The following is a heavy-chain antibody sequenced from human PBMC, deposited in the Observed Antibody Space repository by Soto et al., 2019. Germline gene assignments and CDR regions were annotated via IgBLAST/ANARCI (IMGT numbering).Heavy chain of an antibody. CDR2: IIPIFGTA. D-gene: IGHD2-2*01. V-gene: IGHV1-69*12. Sequence: QVQLVQSGAEVKKPGSSVKVSCKASGGTFSSYAISWVRQAPGQGLEWMGGIIPIFGTANYAQKFQGRVTITADDSTSTAYMELSGLRSEDTAVYSCARHVPAAGYYYGMDVWGQGTTVTVSS. CDR1: GGTFSSYA. CDR3: ARHVPAAGYYYGMDV. J-gene: IGHJ6*02.